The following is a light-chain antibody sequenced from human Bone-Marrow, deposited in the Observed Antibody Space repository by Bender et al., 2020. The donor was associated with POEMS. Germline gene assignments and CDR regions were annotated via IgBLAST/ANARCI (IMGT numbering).Light chain of an antibody. V-gene: IGLV1-36*01. Sequence: QSVVTQPPSLSEAPRQRLTIPCSGCRSNIGNHGVNWYQQLPGEAPKLLIYYDDLLTPGVSDRFSASKSGTSASLAISELQSEDEALYYCSAWDDSRGGWVFGGGTKLTVL. CDR3: SAWDDSRGGWV. CDR1: RSNIGNHG. CDR2: YDD. J-gene: IGLJ3*02.